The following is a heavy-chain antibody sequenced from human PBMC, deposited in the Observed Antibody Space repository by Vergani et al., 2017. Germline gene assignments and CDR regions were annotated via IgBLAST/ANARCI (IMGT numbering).Heavy chain of an antibody. CDR2: IYYSGST. CDR3: ARDHSAPYYYYYMDV. V-gene: IGHV4-61*01. Sequence: QVQLQESGPGLVKPSETLSLTCTVSGGSVSSGSYYWSWIRQPPGKGLEWIGYIYYSGSTNYNPSLKSRVTISVDTSKNQFSLKLSSVTAADTAVYYCARDHSAPYYYYYMDVWGKGTTVTVSS. J-gene: IGHJ6*03. CDR1: GGSVSSGSYY.